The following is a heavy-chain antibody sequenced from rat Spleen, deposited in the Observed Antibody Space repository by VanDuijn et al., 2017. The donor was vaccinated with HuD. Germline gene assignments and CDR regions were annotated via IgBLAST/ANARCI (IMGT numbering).Heavy chain of an antibody. J-gene: IGHJ4*01. CDR2: ISSDGRRN. CDR1: GFTFSNYG. CDR3: ARLTYTTYYYPYVMDA. Sequence: EVQLVESGGGLVQPGRSLKLSCAASGFTFSNYGMHWIRQAPTKGLEWVASISSDGRRNYYRDSVKGRFTVSRDNSKITLYLQVDSLRSEDTATYYCARLTYTTYYYPYVMDAWGQGASVTVSS. D-gene: IGHD1-6*01. V-gene: IGHV5-29*01.